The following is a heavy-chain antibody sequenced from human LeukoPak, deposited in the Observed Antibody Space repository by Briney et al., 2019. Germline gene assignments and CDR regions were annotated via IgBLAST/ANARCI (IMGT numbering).Heavy chain of an antibody. D-gene: IGHD3-3*01. CDR3: ARSITIFGVVTPDAFDI. CDR2: ISYDGSNK. CDR1: GFTFSSYA. Sequence: SGGSLRLSYAASGFTFSSYAMHWVRQAPGKGLEWVAVISYDGSNKYYADSVKGRFTISRDNSKNTLYLQMNSLRAEDTAVYYCARSITIFGVVTPDAFDIWGQGTMVTVSS. J-gene: IGHJ3*02. V-gene: IGHV3-30-3*01.